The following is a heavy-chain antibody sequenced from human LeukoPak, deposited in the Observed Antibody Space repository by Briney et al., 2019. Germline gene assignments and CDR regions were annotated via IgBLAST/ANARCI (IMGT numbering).Heavy chain of an antibody. CDR1: GGSFSGYY. CDR3: ARQATPVGATIDY. CDR2: INHSGST. V-gene: IGHV4-34*01. Sequence: SETLSLTCAVYGGSFSGYYWSWIRQPPGKGLEWIGEINHSGSTNYNPSLKSRVTISVDTSKNQFSLKLSSVPGGDTAVYYCARQATPVGATIDYWGQGTLVTVSS. J-gene: IGHJ4*02. D-gene: IGHD1-26*01.